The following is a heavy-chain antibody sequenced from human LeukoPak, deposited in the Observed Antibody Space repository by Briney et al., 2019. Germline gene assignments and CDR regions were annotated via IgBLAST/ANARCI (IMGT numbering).Heavy chain of an antibody. V-gene: IGHV3-7*01. D-gene: IGHD6-6*01. Sequence: GGSLRLSCAASGSTFSSYWMSWVRQAPGEGRGWGANIKQDGSEKYYVDSVKGRFTISRDNAKTSLYLQMNSLRAEDTAVYYCARATYSSSSVNYYYYYYMDVWGKGTTVTVSS. CDR3: ARATYSSSSVNYYYYYYMDV. J-gene: IGHJ6*03. CDR2: IKQDGSEK. CDR1: GSTFSSYW.